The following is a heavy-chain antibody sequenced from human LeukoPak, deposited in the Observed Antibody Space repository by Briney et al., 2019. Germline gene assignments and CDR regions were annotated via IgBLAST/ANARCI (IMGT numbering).Heavy chain of an antibody. CDR3: AREKGGILWFGELL. V-gene: IGHV3-7*01. J-gene: IGHJ4*02. D-gene: IGHD3-10*01. Sequence: PGGSLRLSSAASGFTFSSYWMSWVRQAPGKGLEWVANIKHDRDEKHYADSVKGRFTISRDNAKNTLYLQMDRLRVDDTAVYYCAREKGGILWFGELLGGQGTLVTVSS. CDR1: GFTFSSYW. CDR2: IKHDRDEK.